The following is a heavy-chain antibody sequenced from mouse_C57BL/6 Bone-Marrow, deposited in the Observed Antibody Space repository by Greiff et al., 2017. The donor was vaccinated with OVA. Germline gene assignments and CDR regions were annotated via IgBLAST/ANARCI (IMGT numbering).Heavy chain of an antibody. D-gene: IGHD2-5*01. Sequence: DVKLQESGPGLVKPSQSLSLTCSVTGYSITSGYYWNWIRQFPGNKLEWMGYISYDGSNNYNPSLKNRISITRDTSKNQFFLKLNSVTTEDTATYYCARAGYSNRDWYFDVWGTGTTVTVSS. CDR3: ARAGYSNRDWYFDV. J-gene: IGHJ1*03. CDR1: GYSITSGYY. V-gene: IGHV3-6*01. CDR2: ISYDGSN.